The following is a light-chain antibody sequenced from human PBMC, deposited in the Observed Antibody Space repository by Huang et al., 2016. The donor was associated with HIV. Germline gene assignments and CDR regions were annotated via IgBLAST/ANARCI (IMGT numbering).Light chain of an antibody. CDR3: QQYDIHPLT. CDR1: QDINNF. Sequence: IRMTRSPSSLSASTGDRVTITCRANQDINNFLAWYQQRPGRVPKLLIYAASTFQSGVPSRFSGNGSGTDFTLTIGCLHSEDVATYYCQQYDIHPLTFGPGTRVDIK. J-gene: IGKJ3*01. CDR2: AAS. V-gene: IGKV1-8*01.